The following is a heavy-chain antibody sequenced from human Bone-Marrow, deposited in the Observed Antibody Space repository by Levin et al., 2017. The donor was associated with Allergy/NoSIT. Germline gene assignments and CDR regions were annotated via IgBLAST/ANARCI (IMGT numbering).Heavy chain of an antibody. CDR1: GFTFGDYF. CDR3: ARAYFYGSGRRSLHYLDS. Sequence: GESLKISCAASGFTFGDYFMNWIRQAPGEGLEWISYISTSSTYTNYADSVKGRFPISRDDAKKSLFLQMNSLRAEDPAVYYWARAYFYGSGRRSLHYLDSWGRGSLVTVSS. J-gene: IGHJ4*02. V-gene: IGHV3-11*05. D-gene: IGHD3-10*01. CDR2: ISTSSTYT.